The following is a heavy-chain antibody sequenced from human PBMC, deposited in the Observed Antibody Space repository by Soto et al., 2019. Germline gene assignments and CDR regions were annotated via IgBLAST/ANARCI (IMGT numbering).Heavy chain of an antibody. Sequence: SETLSLTCTVSGGSISSSSYYWGWIRQPPGKRLEWIGSIYYSGSTYYNPSLKSRVTISVDTSKNQFSLKLSSVTAADTAVYYCARRIYSGSYFYYYYGMDVWGQGTTVTVSS. CDR1: GGSISSSSYY. CDR2: IYYSGST. D-gene: IGHD1-26*01. CDR3: ARRIYSGSYFYYYYGMDV. V-gene: IGHV4-39*01. J-gene: IGHJ6*02.